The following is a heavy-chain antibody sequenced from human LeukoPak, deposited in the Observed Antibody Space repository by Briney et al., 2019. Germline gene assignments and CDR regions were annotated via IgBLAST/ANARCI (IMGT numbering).Heavy chain of an antibody. CDR2: IYTSGST. V-gene: IGHV4-4*07. D-gene: IGHD2-21*01. Sequence: KPSETLSLTCTVSGGSISSYYWSWIRQPAGKGLEWIGRIYTSGSTNYNPPPKSRVPISVDTSKYPFSMKLSSVTAADTAVYYCARDWEYCGGDCYCGADYWGQGTLVTVSS. CDR1: GGSISSYY. J-gene: IGHJ4*02. CDR3: ARDWEYCGGDCYCGADY.